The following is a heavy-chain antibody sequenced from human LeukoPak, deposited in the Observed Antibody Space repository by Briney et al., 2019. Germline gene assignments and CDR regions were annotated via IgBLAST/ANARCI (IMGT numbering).Heavy chain of an antibody. Sequence: GGSLRLSCVASGFTFANVWMSWVRQAPGKGLEWVANIKQDGSEKYYVDSVKGRFAVSRDNAKNSLYLQMNSLRAEDTAVYFCTRDVLLHPGDDYWGQGTLVTVSS. CDR2: IKQDGSEK. D-gene: IGHD3-3*01. CDR1: GFTFANVW. V-gene: IGHV3-7*04. CDR3: TRDVLLHPGDDY. J-gene: IGHJ4*02.